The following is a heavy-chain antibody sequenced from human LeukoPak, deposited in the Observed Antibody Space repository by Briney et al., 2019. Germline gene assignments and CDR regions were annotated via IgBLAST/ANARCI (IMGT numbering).Heavy chain of an antibody. V-gene: IGHV1-2*06. CDR2: INPNSGGT. CDR1: GYTLTGYY. D-gene: IGHD2-2*01. Sequence: ASVKVSCKASGYTLTGYYMHWVRQAPGQGLEWMGRINPNSGGTNYAQKFQGRVTMTRDTSISTAYMELSRLRSDDTAVYYCARENIVVVPAALGYWGQGTLVTVSS. J-gene: IGHJ4*02. CDR3: ARENIVVVPAALGY.